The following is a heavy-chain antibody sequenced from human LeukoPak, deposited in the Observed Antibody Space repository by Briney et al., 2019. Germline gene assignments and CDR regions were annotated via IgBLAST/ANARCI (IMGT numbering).Heavy chain of an antibody. Sequence: KPSETLSLTCAVSGGSISSGGYSWSWIGQPPGKGLEWIGYIYHSGSTYYNPSLKSRVTISVDRSKNQFSLRLSSVTAADTAVYYCARAEGVSSLSYLFDYWGQGTLVTVSS. CDR3: ARAEGVSSLSYLFDY. CDR2: IYHSGST. V-gene: IGHV4-30-2*01. J-gene: IGHJ4*02. CDR1: GGSISSGGYS. D-gene: IGHD1-26*01.